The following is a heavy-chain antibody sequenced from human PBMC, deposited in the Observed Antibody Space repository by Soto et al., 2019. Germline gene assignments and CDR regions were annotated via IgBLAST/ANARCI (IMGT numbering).Heavy chain of an antibody. J-gene: IGHJ4*02. CDR1: GGSFSGYY. V-gene: IGHV4-34*01. CDR3: ARAGRSYAAAADLFGY. D-gene: IGHD6-13*01. Sequence: SETLSLTCAVYGGSFSGYYWSWIRQPPGKGLEWIGEINHSGSTNYNPSLKSRVTISVDTSKNQFSLKLSSVTAADTAVYYCARAGRSYAAAADLFGYWGQGTLVTVSS. CDR2: INHSGST.